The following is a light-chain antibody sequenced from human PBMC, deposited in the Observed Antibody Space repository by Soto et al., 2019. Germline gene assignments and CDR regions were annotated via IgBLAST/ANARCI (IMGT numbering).Light chain of an antibody. J-gene: IGKJ2*01. CDR2: DAS. CDR1: QSVGTY. CDR3: QLRSSWPPYT. Sequence: EFVLPQSPATLSLSPGEGASLSCWASQSVGTYMAWYQHKPGQPPRLPIYDASKRATGIPARFSGSGSGTNFTFTISSLEPADFALYFCQLRSSWPPYTFAQGTKVEMK. V-gene: IGKV3-11*01.